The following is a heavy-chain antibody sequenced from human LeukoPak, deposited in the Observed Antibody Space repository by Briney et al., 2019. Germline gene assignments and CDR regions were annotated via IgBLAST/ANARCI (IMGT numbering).Heavy chain of an antibody. CDR3: ARDGGGGAAGY. J-gene: IGHJ4*02. CDR2: IYYSGTT. Sequence: PSETLSLTCTVSGGSITYYYWSWIRQPPGKGLEWIGYIYYSGTTNYNTSLKSRVTIPLDTSKSQFSLKLGSVTAADTAVYYCARDGGGGAAGYWGQGTLVTVSS. D-gene: IGHD1-26*01. CDR1: GGSITYYY. V-gene: IGHV4-59*01.